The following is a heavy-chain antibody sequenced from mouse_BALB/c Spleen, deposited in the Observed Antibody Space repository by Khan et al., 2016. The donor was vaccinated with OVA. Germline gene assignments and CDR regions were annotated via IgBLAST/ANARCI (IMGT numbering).Heavy chain of an antibody. J-gene: IGHJ4*01. CDR3: ASDGSRYNYAKDY. V-gene: IGHV3-2*02. CDR1: GYSITSDYA. Sequence: VRLQQSGPGLVKPSQSLSLSCTVTGYSITSDYAWNWIRQFPGNQLEWMGYISSSGSTNYNPALQSRISITRDTSKNQSFLQLNSVTTEDTATYYGASDGSRYNYAKDYRGQGTSGTGSS. CDR2: ISSSGST. D-gene: IGHD2-3*01.